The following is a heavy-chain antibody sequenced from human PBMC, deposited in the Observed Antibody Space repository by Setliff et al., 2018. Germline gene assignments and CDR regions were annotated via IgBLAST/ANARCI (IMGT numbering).Heavy chain of an antibody. J-gene: IGHJ6*03. CDR2: IIPIFGTT. CDR1: GFRFTSFG. Sequence: SVKVSCKTSGFRFTSFGFSWVRQAPGQGLEWMGGIIPIFGTTNYAQRFQGRVTITTDESTSTAYMELSSLRSEDTAVYYCARERGDIATTTSYHYYLDVWGKGTTVTVSS. D-gene: IGHD5-12*01. V-gene: IGHV1-69*05. CDR3: ARERGDIATTTSYHYYLDV.